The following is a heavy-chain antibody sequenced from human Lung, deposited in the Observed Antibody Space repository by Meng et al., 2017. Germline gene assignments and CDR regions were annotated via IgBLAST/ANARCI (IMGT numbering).Heavy chain of an antibody. CDR1: GFTFSRYG. V-gene: IGHV3-30*18. J-gene: IGHJ4*02. CDR3: AKDLSKQQQLGELDY. D-gene: IGHD6-13*01. CDR2: ISYDGSNK. Sequence: QVQLVESGGGVVQPGRSLRLSCAPSGFTFSRYGMHWVRQAQGKGLEWVAVISYDGSNKYYADSVKGRFTISRDNSKNTLYLQMNSLRAEDTAVYYCAKDLSKQQQLGELDYWGQGTLVTVSS.